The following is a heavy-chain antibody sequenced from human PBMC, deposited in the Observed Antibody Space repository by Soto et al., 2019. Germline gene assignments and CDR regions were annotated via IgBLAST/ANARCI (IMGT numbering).Heavy chain of an antibody. Sequence: EVQLVESGGGLVKPGGSLRLSCAASGFTFSNAWMSWVRQAPGKGLEWVGRIKSKTDGGTTDYAAPVKGRFTISRDDSKNTLYLQMNSLKTEDTAVYYCTTDPRSVVPAGHFDYWGQGTLVTVSS. CDR2: IKSKTDGGTT. CDR1: GFTFSNAW. CDR3: TTDPRSVVPAGHFDY. V-gene: IGHV3-15*01. D-gene: IGHD2-2*01. J-gene: IGHJ4*02.